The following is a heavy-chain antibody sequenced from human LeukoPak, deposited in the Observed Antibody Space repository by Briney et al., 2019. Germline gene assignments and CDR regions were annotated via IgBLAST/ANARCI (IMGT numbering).Heavy chain of an antibody. CDR3: ARGNYDFWSGYTPDYYYYYMDV. Sequence: ASVKVSSKASGYTFTSYDINWVRQATGQGLEWMAWMKPKSGNTGYAQKFQGRVTMTRNTSISTAYMELSSLRSEDTAVYYCARGNYDFWSGYTPDYYYYYMDVWGKGTTVTVSS. D-gene: IGHD3-3*01. CDR1: GYTFTSYD. V-gene: IGHV1-8*01. J-gene: IGHJ6*03. CDR2: MKPKSGNT.